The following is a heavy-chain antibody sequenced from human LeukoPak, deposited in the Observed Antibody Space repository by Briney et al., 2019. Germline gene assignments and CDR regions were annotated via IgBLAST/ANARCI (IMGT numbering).Heavy chain of an antibody. CDR2: ISSSSSYI. V-gene: IGHV3-21*01. J-gene: IGHJ4*02. CDR1: GFTFNTYS. CDR3: ARSRGRFGESYFDY. D-gene: IGHD3-10*01. Sequence: GGSLRLSCAASGFTFNTYSMDWVRQAPGKGLECVSSISSSSSYIYYADSVKGRFTISRDNAKNSLYLQMNSLRAEDTAVYYCARSRGRFGESYFDYWGQGTLVTVSS.